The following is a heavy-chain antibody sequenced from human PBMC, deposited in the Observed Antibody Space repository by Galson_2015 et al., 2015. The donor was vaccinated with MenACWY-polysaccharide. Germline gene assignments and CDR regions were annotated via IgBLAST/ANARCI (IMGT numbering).Heavy chain of an antibody. CDR1: GHIFTSHH. D-gene: IGHD2-21*02. J-gene: IGHJ4*02. Sequence: SVKVSCKASGHIFTSHHIHWVRQAPGQGLEWMGWINTGTGNTKYSQNFQGRVTFTSDTSATTAYMELSSLRSEDTAVYYCARVDCDSVGCYLIDYWGQGTLVTVSA. V-gene: IGHV1-3*04. CDR3: ARVDCDSVGCYLIDY. CDR2: INTGTGNT.